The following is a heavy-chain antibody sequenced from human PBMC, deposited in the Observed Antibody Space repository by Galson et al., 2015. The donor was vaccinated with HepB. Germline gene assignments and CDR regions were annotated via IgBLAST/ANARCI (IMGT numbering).Heavy chain of an antibody. Sequence: SLRLSCAASGFTFSSFAMSWVRQAPGKGLECVSSISYSGGRTHYADSVKGRVTISRDKSKNTLYLQMNSLRAEDTALYYCAKMGYSNFENNYFDPWGQGTLATVSS. V-gene: IGHV3-23*01. CDR1: GFTFSSFA. D-gene: IGHD4-11*01. J-gene: IGHJ5*02. CDR3: AKMGYSNFENNYFDP. CDR2: ISYSGGRT.